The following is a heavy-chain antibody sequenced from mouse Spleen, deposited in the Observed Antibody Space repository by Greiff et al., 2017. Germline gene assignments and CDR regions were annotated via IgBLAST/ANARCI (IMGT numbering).Heavy chain of an antibody. Sequence: VQLQQSGPELVKPGASVKISCKASGYAFSSSWMNWVKQRPGKGLEWIGRIYPGDGDTNYNGKFKGKATLTADKSSSTAYMQLSSLTSEDSAVYFCARESPLGNYAMDYWGQGTSVTVSS. CDR1: GYAFSSSW. J-gene: IGHJ4*01. CDR3: ARESPLGNYAMDY. V-gene: IGHV1-82*01. D-gene: IGHD4-1*01. CDR2: IYPGDGDT.